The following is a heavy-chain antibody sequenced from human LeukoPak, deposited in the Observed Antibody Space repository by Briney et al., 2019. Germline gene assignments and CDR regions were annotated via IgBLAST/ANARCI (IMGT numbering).Heavy chain of an antibody. V-gene: IGHV4-4*09. CDR1: GGSISGGY. CDR3: ARHGKGVTYFYAFDI. CDR2: VYTSGST. D-gene: IGHD2/OR15-2a*01. Sequence: PSETLSLTCTVSGGSISGGYWSWIRQPPGRGLEWIGYVYTSGSTNYNPSLKSRVTISVDTSKNQFSLKLSSVTAADTAVYYCARHGKGVTYFYAFDIWGQGTVVAVSS. J-gene: IGHJ3*02.